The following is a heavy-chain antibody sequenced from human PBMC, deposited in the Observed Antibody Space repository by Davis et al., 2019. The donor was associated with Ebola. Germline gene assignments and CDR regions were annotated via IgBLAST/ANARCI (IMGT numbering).Heavy chain of an antibody. CDR3: ARDLQSVWHDHGFDYYYGMDV. CDR1: GGSISSSSYY. D-gene: IGHD1-1*01. J-gene: IGHJ6*02. CDR2: IYYSGST. V-gene: IGHV4-39*02. Sequence: PSETLSLTCTVSGGSISSSSYYWGWIRQPPGKGLEWIGSIYYSGSTYYNPSLKSRFTISVDTSKNQFSLKLSSVTAADTAVYYGARDLQSVWHDHGFDYYYGMDVWGPGTTVTVSS.